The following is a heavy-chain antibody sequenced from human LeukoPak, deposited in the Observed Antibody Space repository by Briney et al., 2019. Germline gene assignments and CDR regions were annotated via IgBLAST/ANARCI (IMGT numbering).Heavy chain of an antibody. Sequence: GGSLRLSCAASGFTFSSYGMHWVSQAPGKGLEWVAFIRYDGSNKYYADSVKGRFTISRDNSKNTLYLQMNSLRAEDTAVYYCAKDRVATSHFDYWGQGTLVTVSS. CDR1: GFTFSSYG. D-gene: IGHD5-24*01. J-gene: IGHJ4*02. CDR2: IRYDGSNK. CDR3: AKDRVATSHFDY. V-gene: IGHV3-30*02.